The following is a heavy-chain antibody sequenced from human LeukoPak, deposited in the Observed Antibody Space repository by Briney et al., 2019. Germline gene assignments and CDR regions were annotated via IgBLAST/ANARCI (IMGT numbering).Heavy chain of an antibody. CDR1: GGSISSSNW. Sequence: SETLSLTCAVSGGSISSSNWWSWVRQPPGKGLEWIGEIYHSGSTNYNPSLKSRVTISVDKSKNQFSLKLSSVTAADTAVYYCARQKEQWLAPSLDYWGQGTLVTVSS. D-gene: IGHD6-19*01. CDR2: IYHSGST. CDR3: ARQKEQWLAPSLDY. J-gene: IGHJ4*02. V-gene: IGHV4-4*02.